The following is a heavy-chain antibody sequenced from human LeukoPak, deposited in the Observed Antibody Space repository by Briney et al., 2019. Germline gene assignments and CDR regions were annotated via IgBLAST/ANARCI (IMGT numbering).Heavy chain of an antibody. CDR3: ATEPTHDYGDYGGPFSYYFDY. J-gene: IGHJ4*02. Sequence: PGESLRLSCAASGFTFSSYWMSWVRQAPGKGLEWVANIKQGGSEKYYVDSVKGRFTISRDNSKNTLYLQMNSLRAEDTAVYYCATEPTHDYGDYGGPFSYYFDYWGQGTLVTVSS. V-gene: IGHV3-7*01. CDR2: IKQGGSEK. D-gene: IGHD4-17*01. CDR1: GFTFSSYW.